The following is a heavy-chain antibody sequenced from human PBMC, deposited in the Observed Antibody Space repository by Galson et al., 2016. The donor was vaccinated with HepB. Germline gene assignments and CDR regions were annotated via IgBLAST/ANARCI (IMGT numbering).Heavy chain of an antibody. J-gene: IGHJ4*02. CDR2: IYPRDSDT. D-gene: IGHD3-3*01. CDR1: GYSFTTYW. Sequence: QSGAEVKKPGESLKISCKASGYSFTTYWIGWLRQMPGKGLEWIGVIYPRDSDTRYSPSFQGQVTISADGSTNTAYLQWRSLKASDTAMYYCARGGTLRFLEWLLFYWGQGTLVTVSS. CDR3: ARGGTLRFLEWLLFY. V-gene: IGHV5-51*03.